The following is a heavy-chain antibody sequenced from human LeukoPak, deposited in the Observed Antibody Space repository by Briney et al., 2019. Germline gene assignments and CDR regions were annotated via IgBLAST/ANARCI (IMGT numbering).Heavy chain of an antibody. D-gene: IGHD3-22*01. Sequence: GGSLRLSCEASGFTFSRYWMHWVRHAPGKGLVWVSRIKSDGKTNYADSVKGRFTISRDNAKNTVSLQMDSLRAEDTGVYYCARAPSEVGGYYPEYFRHWGQGTLVTVSS. V-gene: IGHV3-74*01. CDR2: IKSDGKT. CDR3: ARAPSEVGGYYPEYFRH. J-gene: IGHJ1*01. CDR1: GFTFSRYW.